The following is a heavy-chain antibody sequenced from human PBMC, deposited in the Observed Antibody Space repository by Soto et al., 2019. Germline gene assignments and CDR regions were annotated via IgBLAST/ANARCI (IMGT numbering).Heavy chain of an antibody. J-gene: IGHJ6*02. D-gene: IGHD6-19*01. CDR3: ARDKAGYNSGWYFYGMDV. CDR2: ICYDGSNN. CDR1: GFTFSSYG. Sequence: QVQLVGSGGGVVQPGRSLRLSCAASGFTFSSYGMHWVRQAPGKGLEWVAIICYDGSNNYYAESVKGRFTISRDNSKNPLYLQMNSLSAEDTAVYYCARDKAGYNSGWYFYGMDVWGQGTTVTVSS. V-gene: IGHV3-33*01.